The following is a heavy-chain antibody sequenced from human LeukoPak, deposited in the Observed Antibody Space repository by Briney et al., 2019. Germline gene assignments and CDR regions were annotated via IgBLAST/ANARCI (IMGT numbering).Heavy chain of an antibody. J-gene: IGHJ4*02. V-gene: IGHV3-21*01. CDR2: ISSSSSYI. CDR3: AQSPVISCYYSFDY. CDR1: GFSFSSYS. Sequence: GGSLRLSCAASGFSFSSYSMNWVRQAPGKGLEWVSSISSSSSYIYYADSVKGRLTISRDNAKNSLYLQMNSLRAEDTAVYYCAQSPVISCYYSFDYWGQGTLVTVSS. D-gene: IGHD3-22*01.